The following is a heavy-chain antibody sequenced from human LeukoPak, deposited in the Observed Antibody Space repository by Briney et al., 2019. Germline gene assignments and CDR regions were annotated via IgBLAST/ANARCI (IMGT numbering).Heavy chain of an antibody. Sequence: VASVRVSCRASGSPFTGYYIHCVRQAPGQGRECRGGINTNSGGTSYAKKFPGRITTTRDTSITTAYIELRRLRSDDTAVYYCARDSGYPYYFDSWGLGTLVAVSS. CDR2: INTNSGGT. D-gene: IGHD3-22*01. CDR3: ARDSGYPYYFDS. V-gene: IGHV1-2*02. CDR1: GSPFTGYY. J-gene: IGHJ4*02.